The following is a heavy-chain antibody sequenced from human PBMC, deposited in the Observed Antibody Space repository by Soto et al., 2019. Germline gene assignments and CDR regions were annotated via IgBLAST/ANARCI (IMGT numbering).Heavy chain of an antibody. CDR1: GLSITVSEMG. CDR2: IDSSGEK. CDR3: ARRHLAVAVSPWFDP. J-gene: IGHJ5*02. D-gene: IGHD6-19*01. Sequence: QVTLKESGPVLVNPTETLTLRCTVSGLSITVSEMGVSWIRQPPGQPLEWLAHIDSSGEKSYRTFLKSRLAISKDTSKSQIVLTMTNMDPADTATYYCARRHLAVAVSPWFDPWGQGIPVTVSS. V-gene: IGHV2-26*01.